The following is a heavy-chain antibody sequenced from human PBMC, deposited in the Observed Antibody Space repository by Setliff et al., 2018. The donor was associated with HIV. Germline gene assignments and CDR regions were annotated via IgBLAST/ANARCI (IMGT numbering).Heavy chain of an antibody. V-gene: IGHV3-11*04. CDR1: GFTFSDSY. D-gene: IGHD1-26*01. Sequence: GSLRLSCAASGFTFSDSYMSWIRQAPGKGLEWVSYISNTGSAIHYADSVKGRFAISRDNAKNSLYLQMNSLRAEDTAVYYCARVKPHLRRSGSYWIVDYWGQGTLVTVSS. J-gene: IGHJ4*02. CDR2: ISNTGSAI. CDR3: ARVKPHLRRSGSYWIVDY.